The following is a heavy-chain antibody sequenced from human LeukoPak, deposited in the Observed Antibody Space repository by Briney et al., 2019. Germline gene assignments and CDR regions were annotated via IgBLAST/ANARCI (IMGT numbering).Heavy chain of an antibody. J-gene: IGHJ4*02. CDR2: ISSASGST. CDR1: GFTFSSYS. D-gene: IGHD4-17*01. CDR3: ARESPGGDYDQ. Sequence: GGSLRLSCAASGFTFSSYSMNWVRQAPGKGLEWVSYISSASGSTYYADSVKGRFTISRDNAKNSLYLQMNSLRAEDTAVYYCARESPGGDYDQWGQGTLVTVSS. V-gene: IGHV3-48*04.